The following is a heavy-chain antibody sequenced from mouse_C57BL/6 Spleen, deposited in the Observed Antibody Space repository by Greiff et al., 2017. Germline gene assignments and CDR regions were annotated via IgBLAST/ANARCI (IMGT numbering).Heavy chain of an antibody. V-gene: IGHV1-54*01. CDR1: GYAFTNYL. CDR2: INPGRGGT. CDR3: ARPLYYDYDGGFAY. D-gene: IGHD2-4*01. J-gene: IGHJ3*01. Sequence: VQGVESGAELVRPGTSVTVSCKASGYAFTNYLIEWVKQRPGQGLEWIGVINPGRGGTNYNEKFKDKATLTADKSSSTAYMQRSSLTSEDSAVYFCARPLYYDYDGGFAYWGQGTLVTVSA.